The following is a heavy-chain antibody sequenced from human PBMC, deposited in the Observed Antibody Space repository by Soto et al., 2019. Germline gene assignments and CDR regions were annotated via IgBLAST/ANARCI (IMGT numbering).Heavy chain of an antibody. CDR2: ISHDGSYK. Sequence: QVQLVESGGGVVQPGRSLRLSCAASGLTLSSYAMHWVRQAPGKGLEWVAVISHDGSYKDYVDSVKGRFTISRDNSRNTLYLHMNSLRPEDTAVYHCARESVSGSRIFGPWGQGTVVTVSS. J-gene: IGHJ5*02. CDR1: GLTLSSYA. V-gene: IGHV3-30*03. D-gene: IGHD3-10*01. CDR3: ARESVSGSRIFGP.